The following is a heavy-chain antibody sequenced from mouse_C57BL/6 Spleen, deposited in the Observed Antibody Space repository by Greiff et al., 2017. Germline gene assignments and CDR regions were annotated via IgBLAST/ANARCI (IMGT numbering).Heavy chain of an antibody. D-gene: IGHD2-3*01. V-gene: IGHV6-6*01. CDR2: IRNKTNNHAT. CDR1: GFTFSDAW. Sequence: EVQRVESGGGLVQPGGSMKLSCAASGFTFSDAWMDWVRQSPEKGLEWVAEIRNKTNNHATYYAESVKGRFTISRDDSKSSVYLQMNSLRAEDTGIYYCTRDDGYLFDYWGQGTSLTVSS. CDR3: TRDDGYLFDY. J-gene: IGHJ2*02.